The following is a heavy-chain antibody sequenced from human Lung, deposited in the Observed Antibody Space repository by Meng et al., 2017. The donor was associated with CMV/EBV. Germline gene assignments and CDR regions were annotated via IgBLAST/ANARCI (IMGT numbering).Heavy chain of an antibody. CDR1: GFTFTSYA. CDR2: ISGSGGST. CDR3: AKDGVVIPEGGMDV. V-gene: IGHV3-23*01. D-gene: IGHD2-2*01. Sequence: GESXKISCAASGFTFTSYAMSWVRQAPGKGLEWVSAISGSGGSTYYADSVKGRFTISRDNSKNTLYLQMNSLRAEDTAVYYCAKDGVVIPEGGMDVWGQGXTVTVSS. J-gene: IGHJ6*02.